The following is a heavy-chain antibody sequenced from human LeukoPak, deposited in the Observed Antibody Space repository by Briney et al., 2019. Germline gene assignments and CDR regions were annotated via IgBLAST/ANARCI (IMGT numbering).Heavy chain of an antibody. V-gene: IGHV3-23*01. CDR2: ISGSGVST. D-gene: IGHD2-2*01. Sequence: GGSLRLACGAAGWTFGRYAMRWVSRALGEGRDWVSAISGSGVSTYDADSVEGRVTISRDNSNNTLYLQMNSLRAEDTAVYYCATIPTAMLQYYYYMDVWGKGTTVTVSS. CDR3: ATIPTAMLQYYYYMDV. CDR1: GWTFGRYA. J-gene: IGHJ6*03.